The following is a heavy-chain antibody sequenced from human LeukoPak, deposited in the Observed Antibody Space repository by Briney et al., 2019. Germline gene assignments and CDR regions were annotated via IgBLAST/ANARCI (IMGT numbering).Heavy chain of an antibody. Sequence: SVKVSCKASGGTFSSYAISWVRQAPGQGLEWMGGIIPIFGTANYAQKFQGRVTITADKSTSTAYMELSSLRSEDTAVYYCARVRSRDCYNRPYYYYMDVWGKGTTVTVSS. D-gene: IGHD5-24*01. CDR1: GGTFSSYA. CDR3: ARVRSRDCYNRPYYYYMDV. CDR2: IIPIFGTA. V-gene: IGHV1-69*06. J-gene: IGHJ6*03.